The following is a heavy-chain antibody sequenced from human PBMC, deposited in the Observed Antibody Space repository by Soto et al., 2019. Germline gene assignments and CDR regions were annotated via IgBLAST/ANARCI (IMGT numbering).Heavy chain of an antibody. CDR3: ATDRDYGDYDA. Sequence: QVQLQQSGPGLVKPSETLSLNCGGSDGAMRSYYWTWIRQAPGKGLVWLGCISYTGSTIYNPSLNTRVNLSVDPSNKQSSLPLNSVTAADTGVYYCATDRDYGDYDAWGQGNLVSVSS. CDR1: DGAMRSYY. D-gene: IGHD4-17*01. V-gene: IGHV4-59*01. CDR2: ISYTGST. J-gene: IGHJ5*02.